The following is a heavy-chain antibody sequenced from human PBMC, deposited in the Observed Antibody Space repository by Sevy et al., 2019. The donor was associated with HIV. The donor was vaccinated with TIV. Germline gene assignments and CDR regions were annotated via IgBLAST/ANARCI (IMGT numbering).Heavy chain of an antibody. J-gene: IGHJ4*02. CDR2: ISGSGVST. D-gene: IGHD3-22*01. CDR3: AKDVRYDSSGYFDY. Sequence: GGCLRLSCAASRFTLRSYAMIWVRQAPGKGLEWVSAISGSGVSTYYADSVKGRFTISRDNSKNTLYLQMNSLRAEDTAVYYCAKDVRYDSSGYFDYWGQGILVTVSS. CDR1: RFTLRSYA. V-gene: IGHV3-23*01.